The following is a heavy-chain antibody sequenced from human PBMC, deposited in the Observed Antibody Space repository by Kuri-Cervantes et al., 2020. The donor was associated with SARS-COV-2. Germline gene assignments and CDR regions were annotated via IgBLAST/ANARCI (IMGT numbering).Heavy chain of an antibody. CDR3: ATPRYCSGGSCYGLFDY. CDR2: INPNSGGT. V-gene: IGHV1-2*02. CDR1: GCTFTGYY. Sequence: ASVKVSCKASGCTFTGYYMHWVRQAPGQGLEWMGWINPNSGGTNYAQKFQGRVTMTRDTSISTAYMELSRLRSDDTAVYYCATPRYCSGGSCYGLFDYWGQGTLVTVSS. J-gene: IGHJ4*02. D-gene: IGHD2-15*01.